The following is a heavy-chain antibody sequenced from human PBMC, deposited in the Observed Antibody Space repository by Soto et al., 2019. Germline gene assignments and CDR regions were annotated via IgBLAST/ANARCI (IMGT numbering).Heavy chain of an antibody. J-gene: IGHJ6*02. Sequence: GGSLRLSCAASGFTFSSYAMSWVRQAPGKGLEWVSAISGSGGSTYYADSVKGRFTISRDNSKNTLYLQVNSLRAEDTAVYYCAKDDQRVPAAMPALPEDPYGMDVWGQGTTVTVSS. CDR3: AKDDQRVPAAMPALPEDPYGMDV. V-gene: IGHV3-23*01. D-gene: IGHD2-2*01. CDR1: GFTFSSYA. CDR2: ISGSGGST.